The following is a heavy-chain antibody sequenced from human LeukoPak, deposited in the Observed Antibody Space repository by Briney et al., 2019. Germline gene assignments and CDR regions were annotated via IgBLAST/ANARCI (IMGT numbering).Heavy chain of an antibody. CDR2: IYPGDSDT. CDR1: GYSFTSYW. D-gene: IGHD5-24*01. Sequence: GESLKISCQGSGYSFTSYWIGWVRPMPGKGLEWMGIIYPGDSDTRYSPSFQGQVTISADKSISTAYLQWSSLKASDTAMYYCARGGEMATSYFQHWAQGTLVTVSS. J-gene: IGHJ1*01. CDR3: ARGGEMATSYFQH. V-gene: IGHV5-51*01.